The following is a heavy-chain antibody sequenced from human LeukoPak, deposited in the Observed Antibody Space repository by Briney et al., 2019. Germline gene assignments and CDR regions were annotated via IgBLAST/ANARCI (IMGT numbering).Heavy chain of an antibody. CDR1: GGSISSYY. CDR2: INHSGST. D-gene: IGHD4-17*01. Sequence: SETLSLTCTVSGGSISSYYWSWIRQPPGKGLEWIGEINHSGSTNYNPSLKSRVTISVDTSKNQFSLKLSSVTAADTAVYYCAGDYGDSDYYGMDVWGQGTTVTVSS. J-gene: IGHJ6*02. CDR3: AGDYGDSDYYGMDV. V-gene: IGHV4-34*01.